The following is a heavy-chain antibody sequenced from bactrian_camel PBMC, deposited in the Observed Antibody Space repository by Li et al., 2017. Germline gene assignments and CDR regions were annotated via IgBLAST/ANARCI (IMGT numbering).Heavy chain of an antibody. CDR1: VYTSGFWC. Sequence: HVQLVESGGATVEAGGSLRLSCTSNVYTSGFWCMGWFRQAPGKQREGVAAIYTSNGRTSYADSVKGRFTISRDRTTKTLYLQMNSLKPEDTAMYYCAADSAKGVIDIEDYSNYACTGGLSDFGYWGQGTQVTVS. CDR3: AADSAKGVIDIEDYSNYACTGGLSDFGY. CDR2: IYTSNGRT. J-gene: IGHJ6*01. V-gene: IGHV3-3*01. D-gene: IGHD4*01.